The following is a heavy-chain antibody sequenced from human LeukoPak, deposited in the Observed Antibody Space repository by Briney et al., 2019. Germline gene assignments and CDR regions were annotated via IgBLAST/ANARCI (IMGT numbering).Heavy chain of an antibody. CDR2: IYYSGTT. CDR1: GGSISNSSYY. V-gene: IGHV4-39*01. CDR3: ARQNTGWDYFDY. Sequence: SETLSLTCTVSGGSISNSSYYWAWIRQPPGKGLEWIGTIYYSGTTYYSPSLKSRVTISVDTSKNQFSLKLSSGTAADTAVYYCARQNTGWDYFDYWGQGTLVTVSS. J-gene: IGHJ4*02. D-gene: IGHD6-19*01.